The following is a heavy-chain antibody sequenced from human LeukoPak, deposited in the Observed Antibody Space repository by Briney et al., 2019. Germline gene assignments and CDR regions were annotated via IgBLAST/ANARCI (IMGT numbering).Heavy chain of an antibody. CDR3: ARGYYNILTGYYVDY. V-gene: IGHV4-61*08. CDR1: GGSISSGDYY. CDR2: IYYSGST. J-gene: IGHJ4*02. Sequence: SETLSLTCAVSGGSISSGDYYWSWIRQPPGKGLEWIGYIYYSGSTNCNPSLKSRVTISVDRSKNQFSLKLSSVTAADTAVYYCARGYYNILTGYYVDYWGQGTLVTVSS. D-gene: IGHD3-9*01.